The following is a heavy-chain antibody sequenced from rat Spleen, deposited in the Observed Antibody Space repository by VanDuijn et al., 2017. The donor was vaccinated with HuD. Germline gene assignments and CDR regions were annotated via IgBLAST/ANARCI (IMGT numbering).Heavy chain of an antibody. J-gene: IGHJ2*01. CDR2: ISPSGVT. CDR3: ARRHYGYTDYFDY. CDR1: GFTFRNFD. D-gene: IGHD1-9*01. V-gene: IGHV5-25*01. Sequence: EVQLVESGGGLVQPGRSLKVSCEASGFTFRNFDMAWVRQAPTKGLEWVASISPSGVTYYRDSVKGRFTVSRENAKSTLCLLMDSLRSEDTATYYCARRHYGYTDYFDYWGQGVMVTVSS.